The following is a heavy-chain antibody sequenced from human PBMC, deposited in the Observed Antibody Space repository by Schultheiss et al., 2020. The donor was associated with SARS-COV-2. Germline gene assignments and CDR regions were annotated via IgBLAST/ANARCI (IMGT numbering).Heavy chain of an antibody. CDR2: IKQDGSEK. V-gene: IGHV3-7*01. CDR1: GFTFTSYW. Sequence: GGSLRLSCAASGFTFTSYWMHWVRQAPGKGLEWVANIKQDGSEKYYADSVKGRFTISRDNSKNTLYLQMNSLRAEDTAVYYCASVWGIVIVPAAIDYWGQGTLVTVSS. D-gene: IGHD2-2*02. J-gene: IGHJ4*02. CDR3: ASVWGIVIVPAAIDY.